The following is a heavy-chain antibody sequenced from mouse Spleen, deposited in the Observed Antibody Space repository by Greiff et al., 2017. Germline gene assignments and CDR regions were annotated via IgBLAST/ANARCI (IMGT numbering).Heavy chain of an antibody. V-gene: IGHV3-5*01. CDR2: IYYSGTI. CDR1: GISITTGNYR. J-gene: IGHJ4*01. D-gene: IGHD1-1*01. CDR3: ARDDGSSAYYAMDY. Sequence: EVKLVESGPGLVKPSQTVFLTCTVTGISITTGNYRWSWIRQFPGNKLEWIGYIYYSGTITYNPSLTSRTTITRDTPKNQFFLEMNSLTAEDTATYYCARDDGSSAYYAMDYWGQGTSVTVSS.